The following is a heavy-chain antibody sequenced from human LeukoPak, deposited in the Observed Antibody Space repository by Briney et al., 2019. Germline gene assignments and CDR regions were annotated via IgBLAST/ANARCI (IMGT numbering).Heavy chain of an antibody. J-gene: IGHJ4*02. D-gene: IGHD6-13*01. CDR2: TYYRSKRYN. CDR1: GDSVSSNSAA. CDR3: ARDKQQLANPFDY. V-gene: IGHV6-1*01. Sequence: SQTLSLTCAISGDSVSSNSAAWNWIRQYPSRGLGWLLRTYYRSKRYNDYAVSVKSRITINPDTSKNQFSLQLNSVTPEETVVYYCARDKQQLANPFDYWGQGTLVTVSS.